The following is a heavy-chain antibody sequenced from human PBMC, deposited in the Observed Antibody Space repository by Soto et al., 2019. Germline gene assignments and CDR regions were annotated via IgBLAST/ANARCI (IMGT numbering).Heavy chain of an antibody. CDR3: AKEDVGGYYYSGL. Sequence: EVPLLESGGGLVQPGGSLRISCAASGFTFSNYVMSWVRQAPGKGLEWVSSISNSGGGTYYEDSVRCRFTISRDNSKNTLYLQMISLRAEDTAVYYCAKEDVGGYYYSGLWGRGTLVTVSS. J-gene: IGHJ4*02. D-gene: IGHD1-26*01. CDR1: GFTFSNYV. CDR2: ISNSGGGT. V-gene: IGHV3-23*01.